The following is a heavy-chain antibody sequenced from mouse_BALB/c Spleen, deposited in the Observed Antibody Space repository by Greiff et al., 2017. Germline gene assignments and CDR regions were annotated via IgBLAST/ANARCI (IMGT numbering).Heavy chain of an antibody. CDR3: ARGGDYDWAY. J-gene: IGHJ3*01. D-gene: IGHD2-4*01. CDR1: GFSLTSYG. Sequence: QVQLKESGPGLVAPSQSLSITCTVSGFSLTSYGVHWVRQPPGKGLEWLGVIWAGGSTNYNSALMSRLSISKDNSKGQVFLKMNSLQTDDTAMYYCARGGDYDWAYWGQGTLVTVSA. V-gene: IGHV2-9*02. CDR2: IWAGGST.